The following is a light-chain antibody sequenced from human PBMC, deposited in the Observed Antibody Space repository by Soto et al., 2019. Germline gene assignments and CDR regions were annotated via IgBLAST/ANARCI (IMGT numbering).Light chain of an antibody. CDR3: QRYDIAPWT. J-gene: IGKJ1*01. CDR1: QGIRND. CDR2: AAS. V-gene: IGKV1-27*01. Sequence: IQMTQSPSSLSASVGDRVTITCRASQGIRNDLGWYQQKPGKAPKLLIYAASTLQSGVPSRFSGSGSGTDFTLTISSLQPEDVATYYCQRYDIAPWTFGQGTKVDIK.